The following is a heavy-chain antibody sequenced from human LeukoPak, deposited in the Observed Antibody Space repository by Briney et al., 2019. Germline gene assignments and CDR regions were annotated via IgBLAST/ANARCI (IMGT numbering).Heavy chain of an antibody. J-gene: IGHJ4*02. CDR1: GFTFSNYW. CDR2: IEQDGSEE. D-gene: IGHD3-10*01. Sequence: GSLRLSCAASGFTFSNYWMSWVRQAQGKGLEWVANIEQDGSEEYYVDSVKGRFTISRDTAKNSLYLQMNSLRAEDTAVYYCARDHGSGNYYRNGYYFDYWGQGTLVTVSS. CDR3: ARDHGSGNYYRNGYYFDY. V-gene: IGHV3-7*03.